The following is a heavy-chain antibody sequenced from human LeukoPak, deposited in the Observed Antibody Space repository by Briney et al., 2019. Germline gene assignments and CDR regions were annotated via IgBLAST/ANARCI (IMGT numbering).Heavy chain of an antibody. Sequence: PSETLSPTCTVSGGSISSHYWSWIRQPPGKGLEWIGYIYGSGSTHYDPSLRSRVTISEDTSKNQFSLKLTSVTAADTAVYYCARNVGWYSHDSWGQGTLVTVSS. V-gene: IGHV4-59*08. CDR2: IYGSGST. D-gene: IGHD6-19*01. J-gene: IGHJ4*02. CDR1: GGSISSHY. CDR3: ARNVGWYSHDS.